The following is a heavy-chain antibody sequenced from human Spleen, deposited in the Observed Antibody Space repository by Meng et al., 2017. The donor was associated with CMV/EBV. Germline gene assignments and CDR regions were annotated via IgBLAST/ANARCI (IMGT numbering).Heavy chain of an antibody. CDR1: GLTFTDAW. V-gene: IGHV3-15*01. CDR2: IKSKGSGETT. D-gene: IGHD2/OR15-2a*01. J-gene: IGHJ4*02. Sequence: VQLVESGGGVVQPGGFLRLSGAVSGLTFTDAWMTWVRQAPGKGLEWVGRIKSKGSGETTDYSAPVKGRFTISRDDSKNTVYLQMNGLKIEDTAVYFCTHCCDFYETVGSWGQGTLVTVSS. CDR3: THCCDFYETVGS.